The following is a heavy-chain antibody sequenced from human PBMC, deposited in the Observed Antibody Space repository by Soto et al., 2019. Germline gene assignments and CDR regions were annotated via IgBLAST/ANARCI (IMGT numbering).Heavy chain of an antibody. V-gene: IGHV4-39*01. CDR3: ARHATLGGYSYGYGGYGKNEWTE. CDR2: IYYSGST. J-gene: IGHJ4*02. Sequence: QLQLQESGPGLVKPSETLSLTCTVSGGSISSSSYYWGWIRQPPGKGLEWIGSIYYSGSTYYNPSLKSRVTISVDTSKNQFSLKLSSVTAADTAVYYCARHATLGGYSYGYGGYGKNEWTEWGQGTLVTVSS. D-gene: IGHD5-18*01. CDR1: GGSISSSSYY.